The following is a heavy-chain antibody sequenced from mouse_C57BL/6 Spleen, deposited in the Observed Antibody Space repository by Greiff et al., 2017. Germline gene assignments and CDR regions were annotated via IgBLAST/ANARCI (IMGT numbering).Heavy chain of an antibody. CDR1: GFTFSDYY. Sequence: EVMLVESGGGLVQPGGSLKLSCAASGFTFSDYYMYWVRQTPEKRLEWVAYISNGGGSTYYPDTVKGRFTISRDNAKNTLYLQMSRLKSEDTAMYYCARGGYDGYYFDYWGQGTTLTVSS. D-gene: IGHD2-3*01. CDR2: ISNGGGST. V-gene: IGHV5-12*01. J-gene: IGHJ2*01. CDR3: ARGGYDGYYFDY.